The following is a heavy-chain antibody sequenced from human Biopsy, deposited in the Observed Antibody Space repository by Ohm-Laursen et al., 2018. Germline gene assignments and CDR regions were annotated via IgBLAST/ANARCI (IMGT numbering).Heavy chain of an antibody. V-gene: IGHV1-69*06. Sequence: GASVKVSCKASGGMFNGYTINWLRQAPGQGLQWMGGIMSLYNTTNYAQKFWDRITVTADKSTNTVYMTLSSLTSEDTAVYFCARGLGGYDYWYFDLWGRGTLVIVSS. J-gene: IGHJ2*01. CDR1: GGMFNGYT. CDR2: IMSLYNTT. D-gene: IGHD5-12*01. CDR3: ARGLGGYDYWYFDL.